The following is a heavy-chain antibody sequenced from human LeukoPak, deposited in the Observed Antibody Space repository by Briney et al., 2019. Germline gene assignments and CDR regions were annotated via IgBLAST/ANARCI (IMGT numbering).Heavy chain of an antibody. CDR3: ARGRDGYNSGAFDI. CDR2: ISNSGSST. V-gene: IGHV3-11*04. Sequence: GGSLRLSCAASGFTFTDYYMSWIRQAPGKGLEWVSYISNSGSSTYYADSVKGRFTISRDNPKNSLYLQMNILRAEDTAVYSCARGRDGYNSGAFDIWGQGPMVTVSS. D-gene: IGHD5-24*01. J-gene: IGHJ3*02. CDR1: GFTFTDYY.